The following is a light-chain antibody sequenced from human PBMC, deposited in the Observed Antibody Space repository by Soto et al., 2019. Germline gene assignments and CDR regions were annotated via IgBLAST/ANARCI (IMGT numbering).Light chain of an antibody. V-gene: IGKV3-15*01. J-gene: IGKJ2*01. Sequence: DIVMTQSPATLSVSPGERATLSCRASQNADISLAWYQQKPGQAPRLLIYGASTRAPGIPARFSGSGSGTEFTITISSLQSGDFAVYYCQQYHKWPPYTFGQGTKVDIK. CDR2: GAS. CDR1: QNADIS. CDR3: QQYHKWPPYT.